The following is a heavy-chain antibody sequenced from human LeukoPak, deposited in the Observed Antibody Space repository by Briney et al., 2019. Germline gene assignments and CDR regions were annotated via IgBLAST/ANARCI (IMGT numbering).Heavy chain of an antibody. J-gene: IGHJ4*02. CDR1: GFTVSSNY. CDR3: ARSSPLGIAAD. CDR2: IYSGGST. V-gene: IGHV3-53*01. D-gene: IGHD6-13*01. Sequence: GGSLRLSCAASGFTVSSNYMSWVRRAPGKGLEWVSVIYSGGSTYYADSVKGRFTISRDNSKGTLYLQMNSLRAEDTAVYYCARSSPLGIAADWGQGTLVTVSS.